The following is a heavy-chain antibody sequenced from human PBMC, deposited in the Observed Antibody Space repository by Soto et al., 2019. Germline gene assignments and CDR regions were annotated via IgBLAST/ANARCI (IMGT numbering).Heavy chain of an antibody. J-gene: IGHJ4*02. CDR1: GFMFSNHG. CDR3: VRGDNWNDEASDY. CDR2: IWTDGNNR. Sequence: QVQLVESGGGVVQPGRSLRLSCAASGFMFSNHGMHWVRQAPGKGLEWVAVIWTDGNNRYYADSVKGRFTTSRDSSKNTVYLQMNSLRAEDTAVYYCVRGDNWNDEASDYWGQGTLVTVSS. V-gene: IGHV3-33*01. D-gene: IGHD1-1*01.